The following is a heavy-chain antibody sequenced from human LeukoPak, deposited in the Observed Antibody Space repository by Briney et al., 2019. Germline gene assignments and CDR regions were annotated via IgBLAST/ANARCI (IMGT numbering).Heavy chain of an antibody. CDR2: IKLDGSET. CDR3: ARGYSYVFY. Sequence: GGSLRLSCAASGFTFSSYWMSWVRQAPGKGLEWVANIKLDGSETNYVDSVKGRFTISRDNAKNSLFLQVNCLRAEDTAVYYCARGYSYVFYWGQGTLVSVSS. V-gene: IGHV3-7*04. D-gene: IGHD5-18*01. J-gene: IGHJ4*02. CDR1: GFTFSSYW.